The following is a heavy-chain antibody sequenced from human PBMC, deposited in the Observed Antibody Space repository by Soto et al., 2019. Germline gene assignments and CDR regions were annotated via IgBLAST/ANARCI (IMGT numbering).Heavy chain of an antibody. CDR3: AGGGIFGSGTPLDY. CDR1: GYTFTSYG. V-gene: IGHV1-8*01. D-gene: IGHD3-10*01. J-gene: IGHJ4*02. CDR2: MNPNSGNT. Sequence: ASVKVSCKASGYTFTSYGINWVRQATGQGLEWMGWMNPNSGNTGYAQKFQGRVTMTRNTSISTAYMELSSLRSEDTAVYYCAGGGIFGSGTPLDYWGQGTLVTVSS.